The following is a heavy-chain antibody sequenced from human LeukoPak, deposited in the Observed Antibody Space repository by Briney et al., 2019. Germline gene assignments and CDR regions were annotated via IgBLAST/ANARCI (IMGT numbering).Heavy chain of an antibody. Sequence: SQTLSLTCGISGDSVSSYSAAWNWIRQTPARGPEWLGRTYYRSKWNTQYAVSVKSRISINPDTSKNQFSLQLNSVTPEDTAVYYCARGTRALWNGDVFDIWGQGTMVTVSS. CDR1: GDSVSSYSAA. J-gene: IGHJ3*02. D-gene: IGHD1-1*01. CDR3: ARGTRALWNGDVFDI. CDR2: TYYRSKWNT. V-gene: IGHV6-1*01.